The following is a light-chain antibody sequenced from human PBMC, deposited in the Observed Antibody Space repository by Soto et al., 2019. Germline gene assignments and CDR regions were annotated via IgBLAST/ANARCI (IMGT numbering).Light chain of an antibody. CDR2: RSN. Sequence: QPVLTQPRSASGTPGQRVTISCSGSSSNIGTNYVYWYQQFPGTAPKLLIHRSNQRPSGVPDRFSGSKSGTSASLAISGLRSEDEADYFCAAWDDSLSGWLFGGGTKLTVL. V-gene: IGLV1-47*01. CDR1: SSNIGTNY. J-gene: IGLJ3*02. CDR3: AAWDDSLSGWL.